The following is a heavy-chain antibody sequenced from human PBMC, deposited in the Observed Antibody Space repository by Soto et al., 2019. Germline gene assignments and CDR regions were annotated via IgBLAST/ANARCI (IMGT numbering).Heavy chain of an antibody. V-gene: IGHV3-7*01. CDR2: INKDGSEK. D-gene: IGHD2-15*01. Sequence: EVQVVESGGGLVQPGGSLRLSCAASGFTFTSYWMTWVRQAPGRGLEWVANINKDGSEKSYVDSVKGRFTISRDNAKSSLYLQMNSLRADDTAVYYCGRDIARRLWGKGTTVIVSS. CDR1: GFTFTSYW. J-gene: IGHJ6*04. CDR3: GRDIARRL.